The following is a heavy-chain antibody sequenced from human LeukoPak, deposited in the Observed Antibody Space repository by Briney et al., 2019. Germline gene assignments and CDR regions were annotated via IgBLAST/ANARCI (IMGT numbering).Heavy chain of an antibody. V-gene: IGHV4-59*01. CDR3: TRGAGWLIDY. D-gene: IGHD3-16*01. J-gene: IGHJ4*02. CDR1: DDSISDYY. CDR2: FYNSGRS. Sequence: SETLSLTCTVSDDSISDYYRGWIRQPPGKGLEWIGCFYNSGRSTYNPSLKSRVTKSADTSKNHFSLKLNSVTTADTAVYYCTRGAGWLIDYWGQGILVTVSS.